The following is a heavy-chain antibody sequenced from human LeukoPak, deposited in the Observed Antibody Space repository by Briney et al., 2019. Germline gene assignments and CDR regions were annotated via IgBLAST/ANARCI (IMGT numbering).Heavy chain of an antibody. Sequence: PGGSLRLSCVASGFTFKKYAMSWVRQAPGTGLEWVAAVSDSGIRKYYADSVKGRFTISRDNSKNTLSLQMDSLTAADAAVYYCVKEYDRHPENWFDPWGQGALVTVSS. CDR3: VKEYDRHPENWFDP. CDR1: GFTFKKYA. V-gene: IGHV3-23*01. J-gene: IGHJ5*02. CDR2: VSDSGIRK. D-gene: IGHD2-8*01.